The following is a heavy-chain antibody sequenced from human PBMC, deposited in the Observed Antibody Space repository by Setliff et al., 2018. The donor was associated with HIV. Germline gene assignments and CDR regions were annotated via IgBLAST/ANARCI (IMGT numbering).Heavy chain of an antibody. J-gene: IGHJ3*02. D-gene: IGHD3-22*01. CDR2: INTHSGNP. Sequence: VASVKVSCKASGYAFANYGLNWVRQAPGQGLEWMGWINTHSGNPTYAQASTGRFVFSLDTSVSTAYLQISSLRAEDTAVYYCARFYDSGASYSDDAFDIWGQGTMVTVSS. V-gene: IGHV7-4-1*02. CDR1: GYAFANYG. CDR3: ARFYDSGASYSDDAFDI.